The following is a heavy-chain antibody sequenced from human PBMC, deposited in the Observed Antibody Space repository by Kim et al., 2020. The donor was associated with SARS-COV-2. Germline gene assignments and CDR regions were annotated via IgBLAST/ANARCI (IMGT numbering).Heavy chain of an antibody. D-gene: IGHD1-1*01. CDR3: ARARGTPTGAIKI. CDR2: INHSGST. Sequence: SETLSLTCAVYGGSFSGYYWSWIRQPPGKGLEWIGEINHSGSTNYNPSLKSRVTISVDTSKNQFSLKLSSVTAADTAVYYCARARGTPTGAIKIWGQGTLVTVSS. V-gene: IGHV4-34*01. CDR1: GGSFSGYY. J-gene: IGHJ4*02.